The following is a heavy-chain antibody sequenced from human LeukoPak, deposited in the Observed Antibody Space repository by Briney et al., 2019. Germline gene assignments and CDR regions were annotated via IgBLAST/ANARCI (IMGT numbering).Heavy chain of an antibody. Sequence: GGSLRLSCAASGFTFSSYWIHWVRQAPGKGLVWVSRIYSDATYYADSVKGRFTISGDNAKNTLYLQMNSLRAEDTAVYYCARESYDSSGYYYGGGFDYWGQGTLVTVSS. CDR3: ARESYDSSGYYYGGGFDY. D-gene: IGHD3-22*01. CDR2: IYSDAT. CDR1: GFTFSSYW. V-gene: IGHV3-74*01. J-gene: IGHJ4*02.